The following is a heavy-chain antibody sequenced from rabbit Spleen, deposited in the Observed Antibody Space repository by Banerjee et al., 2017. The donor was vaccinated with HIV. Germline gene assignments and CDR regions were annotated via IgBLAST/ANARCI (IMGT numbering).Heavy chain of an antibody. Sequence: EQLVESGGGLVQPEGSLTLTCTASRFPFSDKAVMCWVRQAPGKGLQWIGYIDPLFGTTYYANWVNGRFTISRSTSLDTVTLQMTSLTAADTATYFCARDLPEIIGWNFGFWGPGTLVTVS. CDR3: ARDLPEIIGWNFGF. J-gene: IGHJ3*01. CDR2: IDPLFGTT. V-gene: IGHV1S47*01. D-gene: IGHD1-1*01. CDR1: RFPFSDKA.